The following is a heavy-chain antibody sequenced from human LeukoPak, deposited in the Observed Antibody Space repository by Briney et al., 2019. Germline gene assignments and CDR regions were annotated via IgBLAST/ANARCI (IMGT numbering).Heavy chain of an antibody. CDR2: IYYSGST. CDR3: ARDVGAIYFDY. J-gene: IGHJ4*02. CDR1: GGSISSYY. Sequence: SETLSLTCTVSGGSISSYYWSWIRQPPGKGLEWTGYIYYSGSTNYNPSLKSRVTISVDTSKNQFSLKLSSVTAADTAVYYCARDVGAIYFDYWGQGTLVTVSS. V-gene: IGHV4-59*12. D-gene: IGHD1-26*01.